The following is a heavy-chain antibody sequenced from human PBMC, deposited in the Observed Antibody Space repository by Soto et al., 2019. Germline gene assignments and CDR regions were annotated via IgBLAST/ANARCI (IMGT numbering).Heavy chain of an antibody. Sequence: QVQLVQAGAEVKKPGASVKVSCKASGYSFTSYGISWVRQAPGQGLEWMGWISAYNGNTNYAQKFQGRVTMTTDTSTSTVYMELRSLRCDDTAVYYCARDRAVELGDYWGQGTLVTVSS. CDR1: GYSFTSYG. J-gene: IGHJ4*02. D-gene: IGHD1-7*01. CDR3: ARDRAVELGDY. CDR2: ISAYNGNT. V-gene: IGHV1-18*01.